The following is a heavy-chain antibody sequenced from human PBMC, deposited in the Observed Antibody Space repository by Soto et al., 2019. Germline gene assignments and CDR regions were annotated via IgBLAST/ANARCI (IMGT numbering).Heavy chain of an antibody. Sequence: QVQLVQSGAEVKKPGSSVKVSCKASGGTFSSYAISWVRQAPGQGLEWMGGIIPIIGTANYAQKFQGRVTITADESTSTAYMELSSLRSEDTAVYYCAREGGYGSGSYSHHYYGMDVWGQGTTVTVAS. CDR3: AREGGYGSGSYSHHYYGMDV. CDR1: GGTFSSYA. V-gene: IGHV1-69*12. D-gene: IGHD3-10*01. CDR2: IIPIIGTA. J-gene: IGHJ6*01.